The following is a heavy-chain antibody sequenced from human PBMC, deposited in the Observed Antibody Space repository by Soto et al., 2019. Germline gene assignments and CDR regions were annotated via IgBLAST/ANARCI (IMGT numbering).Heavy chain of an antibody. D-gene: IGHD3-10*01. J-gene: IGHJ6*02. CDR3: ARDSGWFGCFNYYYNGMDV. Sequence: PSETLSLTCTVSGGSISSGNYYWTWIRQPPGKGLEWIGYIFYSGTTYYNPSLESRVTISVDTSKNQFFLKLSSVTAADTAVYFCARDSGWFGCFNYYYNGMDVRGRGSAVTVSS. CDR2: IFYSGTT. CDR1: GGSISSGNYY. V-gene: IGHV4-30-4*01.